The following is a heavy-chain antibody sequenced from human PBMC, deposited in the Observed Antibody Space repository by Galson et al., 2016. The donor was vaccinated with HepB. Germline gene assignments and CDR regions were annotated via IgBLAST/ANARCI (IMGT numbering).Heavy chain of an antibody. CDR1: GFSFSTXX. J-gene: IGHJ4*01. Sequence: SLRLSCAASGFSFSTXXMSXXXQAXXXGLXXVAXXXPEXXXMXXXDSXXGRFTISXDNAKSSLYLQXXSLRAEDMAVYYCTRVVLGSSPDXIDCWGHGTLXTXSS. CDR2: XXPEXXXM. D-gene: IGHD2-2*01. V-gene: IGHV3-7*01. CDR3: TRVVLGSSPDXIDC.